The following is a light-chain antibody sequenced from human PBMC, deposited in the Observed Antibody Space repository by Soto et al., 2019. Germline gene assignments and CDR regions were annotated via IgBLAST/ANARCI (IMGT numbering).Light chain of an antibody. CDR1: ALPKQD. CDR3: QSADSSGTYVV. J-gene: IGLJ2*01. Sequence: SYELTRPPSVSVSPGQTARITCSGDALPKQDAYWYQQKPGQAPVLVIYKDSERPSGITKLFSGSSSGTTVTLTISGVQAEDEADSYCQSADSSGTYVVFVGGTKLTVL. CDR2: KDS. V-gene: IGLV3-25*02.